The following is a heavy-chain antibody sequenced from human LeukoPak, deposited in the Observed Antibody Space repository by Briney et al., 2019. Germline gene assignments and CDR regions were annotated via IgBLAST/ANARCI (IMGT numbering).Heavy chain of an antibody. J-gene: IGHJ4*02. CDR2: INPNSGGT. V-gene: IGHV1-2*02. D-gene: IGHD3-22*01. Sequence: ASVRVSCKASGYTFTGYYMHWVRQAPGQGLEWMGWINPNSGGTNYAQKFQGRVTMTRDTSISTAYTELSRLRSDDTAVYYCARDQNANWGYYDSSGYWHYWGQGTLVTVSS. CDR1: GYTFTGYY. CDR3: ARDQNANWGYYDSSGYWHY.